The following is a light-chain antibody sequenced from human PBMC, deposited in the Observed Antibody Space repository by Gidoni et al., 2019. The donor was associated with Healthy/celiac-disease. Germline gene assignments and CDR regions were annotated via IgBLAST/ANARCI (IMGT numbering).Light chain of an antibody. J-gene: IGLJ2*01. CDR1: SPNIGSNT. V-gene: IGLV1-44*01. CDR2: SNN. CDR3: AAWDDSLNGDVV. Sequence: QSVLTQPPSASGTPGQRVTISCSGSSPNIGSNTVNWYQQLPGTAPKLLIYSNNQRPSGVPDRVSGSKSGTSASLAISGLQSEDEADYYCAAWDDSLNGDVVFGGGTKLTVL.